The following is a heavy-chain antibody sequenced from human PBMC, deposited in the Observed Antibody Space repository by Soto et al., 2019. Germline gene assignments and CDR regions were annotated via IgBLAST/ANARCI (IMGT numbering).Heavy chain of an antibody. Sequence: QVQLVQSGTEVKKPGASVNVSCKAFGYTFTSYGFSWVRQAPGQGLEWLGWISAFNGDTQYAQTMKGRLTVTTDTSTTTAHMELRSLTPADTAVYYCAREAGWQRMVPYDWGQGTLVTVS. CDR2: ISAFNGDT. V-gene: IGHV1-18*04. J-gene: IGHJ4*02. CDR1: GYTFTSYG. CDR3: AREAGWQRMVPYD. D-gene: IGHD6-25*01.